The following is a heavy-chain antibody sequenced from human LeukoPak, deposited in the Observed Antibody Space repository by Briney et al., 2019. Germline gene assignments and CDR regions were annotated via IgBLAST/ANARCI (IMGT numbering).Heavy chain of an antibody. CDR2: INHSGST. Sequence: SETLSLTCAVYGGSFSGYYWNWIRQPPGKGLEWIGEINHSGSTNYNPSLKSRVTISVDTSKNQFSLKLSSVTAADTAVYYCASGAYCGGDCYSPWGQGTLVTVSS. J-gene: IGHJ5*02. CDR1: GGSFSGYY. CDR3: ASGAYCGGDCYSP. V-gene: IGHV4-34*01. D-gene: IGHD2-21*02.